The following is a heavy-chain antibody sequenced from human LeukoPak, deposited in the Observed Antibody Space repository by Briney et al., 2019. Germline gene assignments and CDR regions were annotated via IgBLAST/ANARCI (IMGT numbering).Heavy chain of an antibody. CDR2: ISSSGSTI. CDR1: GFTFSSYE. Sequence: GGPLRLSXAASGFTFSSYEMNWVRQAPGKGLEWVSYISSSGSTIYYADSVKGRFTISRDNAKNSLYLQMNSLRAEDTAVYYCARDGHDFWSGYYTGFDYWGQGTLVTVSS. D-gene: IGHD3-3*01. V-gene: IGHV3-48*03. J-gene: IGHJ4*02. CDR3: ARDGHDFWSGYYTGFDY.